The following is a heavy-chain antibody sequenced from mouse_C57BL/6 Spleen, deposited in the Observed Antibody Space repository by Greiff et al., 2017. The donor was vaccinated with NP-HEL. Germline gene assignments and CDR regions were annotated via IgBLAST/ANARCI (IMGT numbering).Heavy chain of an antibody. V-gene: IGHV3-5*01. J-gene: IGHJ4*01. Sequence: EVKLVESGPGLVKPSQTVFLTCTVTGISITTGNYRWRWIRQFPGNKLEWIGYIYYSGTITYNPSLTSRTTITRDTPKNQFFLEMNSLTAEDTATYYCAREGDYYAMDYWGQGTSVTVSS. CDR3: AREGDYYAMDY. CDR2: IYYSGTI. CDR1: GISITTGNYR.